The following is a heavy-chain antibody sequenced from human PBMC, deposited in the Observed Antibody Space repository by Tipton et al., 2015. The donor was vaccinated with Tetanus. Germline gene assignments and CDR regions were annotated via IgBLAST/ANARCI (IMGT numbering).Heavy chain of an antibody. D-gene: IGHD3-3*01. CDR3: ARAQWTDGVCNFDF. V-gene: IGHV5-51*01. J-gene: IGHJ4*02. CDR2: IYPGDSDT. Sequence: QLVQSGGEVKKPGESLKISCKGSGYIFNNYWIGWVRQKPGKGLEWMGIIYPGDSDTRYSPSFQGQVTISVDKSINTAYLQWSSLRASDPSMFYCARAQWTDGVCNFDFWGQGALVTVAS. CDR1: GYIFNNYW.